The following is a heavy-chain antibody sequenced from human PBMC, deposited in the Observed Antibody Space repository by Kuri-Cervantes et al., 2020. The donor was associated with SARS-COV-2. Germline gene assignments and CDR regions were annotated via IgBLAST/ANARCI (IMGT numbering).Heavy chain of an antibody. Sequence: GESLKISCAASGFTFSGSWMSWVRQAPGKGLEWVANINQDGSARYCGESVQGRFTISRDNAKNSLYLQMNSLRGEDTAVYYCARDTGYDWNYFYMDVWGKGTTVTVSS. CDR2: INQDGSAR. CDR1: GFTFSGSW. CDR3: ARDTGYDWNYFYMDV. V-gene: IGHV3-7*01. D-gene: IGHD3-16*01. J-gene: IGHJ6*03.